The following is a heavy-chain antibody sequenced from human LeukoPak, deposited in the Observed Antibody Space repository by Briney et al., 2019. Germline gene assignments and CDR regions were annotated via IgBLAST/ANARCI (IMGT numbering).Heavy chain of an antibody. J-gene: IGHJ6*03. CDR2: IVVGSGNT. CDR1: GFTFTSSA. Sequence: ASVKVSCKASGFTFTSSAVQWVRQARGQRLEWIGWIVVGSGNTNYAQKFQERVTITRDMSTSTAYMELSSLRSEDTAVYYCAADWEAIVGAKDHYYYMDVWGKGTTVTVSS. CDR3: AADWEAIVGAKDHYYYMDV. V-gene: IGHV1-58*01. D-gene: IGHD1-26*01.